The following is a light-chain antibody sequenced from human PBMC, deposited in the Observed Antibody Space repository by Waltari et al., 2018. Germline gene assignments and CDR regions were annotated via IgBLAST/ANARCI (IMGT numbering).Light chain of an antibody. Sequence: QSALTQPRSVSGSPGQSVTISCTGTGNDVGSYAYGSWYQQQSGRAPKLIIYDVFNRPSGVPDRFSGSRSGGTAYLTISGLQAEDEADYYCCSYAGPAFGEGTKLTVL. CDR3: CSYAGPA. CDR2: DVF. V-gene: IGLV2-11*01. CDR1: GNDVGSYAY. J-gene: IGLJ2*01.